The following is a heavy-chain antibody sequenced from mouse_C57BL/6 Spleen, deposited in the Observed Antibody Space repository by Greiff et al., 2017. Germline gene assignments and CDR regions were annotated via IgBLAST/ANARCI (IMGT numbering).Heavy chain of an antibody. D-gene: IGHD1-1*01. J-gene: IGHJ2*01. Sequence: QVQLQQPGAELVKPGASVKLSCKASGYTFTSYWMHWVKQRPGQGLEWIGMIHPNSGSTNYNEKFKSKATLTVDKSSSTAYMQLSSLTSEDSAVYYCAHPYYGSRSSDYWGEGTTPTVSS. CDR2: IHPNSGST. CDR3: AHPYYGSRSSDY. CDR1: GYTFTSYW. V-gene: IGHV1-64*01.